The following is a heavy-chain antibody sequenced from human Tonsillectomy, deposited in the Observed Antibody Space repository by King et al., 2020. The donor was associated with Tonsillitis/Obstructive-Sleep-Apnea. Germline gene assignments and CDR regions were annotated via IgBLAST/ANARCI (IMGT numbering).Heavy chain of an antibody. Sequence: VQLVESGAEVKKPGASVNVSCKASGYTFTNYGISWVRQAPGQGLEWMAWISAHNGHTNYAQKLQGRVTMTTDTSTSTAYMELRSLRSDDTAVYYCARDSMSHYYDSSGYYTFNYWGQGTLVTVSA. J-gene: IGHJ4*02. CDR3: ARDSMSHYYDSSGYYTFNY. CDR1: GYTFTNYG. CDR2: ISAHNGHT. V-gene: IGHV1-18*01. D-gene: IGHD3-22*01.